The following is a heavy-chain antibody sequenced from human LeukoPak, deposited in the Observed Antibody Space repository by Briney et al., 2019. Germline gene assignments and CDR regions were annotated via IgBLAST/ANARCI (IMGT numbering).Heavy chain of an antibody. V-gene: IGHV4-31*03. Sequence: PSQTLSLTCTVSGGSISSGGYYWSWIRQHPGKGLEWIGYIYYSGSTYYNPSLKSRVAISVDTSKNQFSLKLSSVTAADTAVYYCAREGKRNWFDPWGQGTLVTVSS. D-gene: IGHD4-23*01. CDR3: AREGKRNWFDP. J-gene: IGHJ5*02. CDR2: IYYSGST. CDR1: GGSISSGGYY.